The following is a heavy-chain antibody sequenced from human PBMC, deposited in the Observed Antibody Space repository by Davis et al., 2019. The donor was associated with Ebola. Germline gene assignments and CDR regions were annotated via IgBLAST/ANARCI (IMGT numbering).Heavy chain of an antibody. CDR3: ARAERAEMAKITKRGVGFDY. CDR1: GGSISSSSYY. D-gene: IGHD5-24*01. V-gene: IGHV4-39*01. CDR2: IYYSGST. Sequence: PSETLSLTCTVSGGSISSSSYYWGWIRQTPGKGLEWIGSIYYSGSTYYNPSFKSRVPISVDPSKNQFSLKLSSVTAADTAVYYCARAERAEMAKITKRGVGFDYWGQGTLVTVSS. J-gene: IGHJ4*02.